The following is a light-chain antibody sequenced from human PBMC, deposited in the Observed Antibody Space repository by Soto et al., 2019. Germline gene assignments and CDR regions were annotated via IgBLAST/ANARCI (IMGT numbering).Light chain of an antibody. Sequence: DIQMTQSPSTLSASVGDRLTITCRASQSISYWLAWYQQKPGKAPKLLIYDASSLESGVPSRFSGSGSGTEFTLTISSLQPDDFATYYCQQYNSYSYTFGQGTKVDIK. CDR2: DAS. CDR3: QQYNSYSYT. CDR1: QSISYW. J-gene: IGKJ2*01. V-gene: IGKV1-5*01.